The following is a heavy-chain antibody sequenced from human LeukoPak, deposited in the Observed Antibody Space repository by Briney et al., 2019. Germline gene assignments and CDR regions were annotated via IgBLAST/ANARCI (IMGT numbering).Heavy chain of an antibody. CDR3: AELGITMIGGV. Sequence: PGGSLRLSCAASGFTCDDYAMHWVRQAPGKGLEWVSAISGSGGSTYYADSVKGRFTISRDNAKNSLYLQMNSLRAEDTAVYYCAELGITMIGGVWGKGTTVTISS. CDR2: ISGSGGST. V-gene: IGHV3-23*01. D-gene: IGHD3-10*02. CDR1: GFTCDDYA. J-gene: IGHJ6*04.